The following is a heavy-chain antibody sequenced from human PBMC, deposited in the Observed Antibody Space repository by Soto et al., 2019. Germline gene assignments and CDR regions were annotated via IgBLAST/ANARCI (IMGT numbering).Heavy chain of an antibody. J-gene: IGHJ5*02. V-gene: IGHV4-59*12. CDR1: GGSISSYY. Sequence: LSLTCTVSGGSISSYYWTWIRQPPGKGLEWIGYIYYSGSTYYNPSLKSRVTISVDTSKNQFSLKLSSVTAADTAVYYCGRGPTGLDPWGQGTLVTVSS. D-gene: IGHD1-1*01. CDR3: GRGPTGLDP. CDR2: IYYSGST.